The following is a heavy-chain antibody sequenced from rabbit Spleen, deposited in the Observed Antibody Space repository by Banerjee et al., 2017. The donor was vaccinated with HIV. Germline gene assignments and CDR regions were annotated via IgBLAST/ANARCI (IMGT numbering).Heavy chain of an antibody. CDR1: GFDFSSYG. D-gene: IGHD1-1*01. Sequence: QEQLVESGGGLVQPGGSLKLSCKASGFDFSSYGVSWVRQAPGKGLEWIGYIDIGSSGFTYFASWAKGRFTISKTSSTTVTLQMTSMTAADTATYFCARDTSSSFSSYGMDLWGPGTLVTVS. CDR3: ARDTSSSFSSYGMDL. V-gene: IGHV1S45*01. CDR2: IDIGSSGFT. J-gene: IGHJ6*01.